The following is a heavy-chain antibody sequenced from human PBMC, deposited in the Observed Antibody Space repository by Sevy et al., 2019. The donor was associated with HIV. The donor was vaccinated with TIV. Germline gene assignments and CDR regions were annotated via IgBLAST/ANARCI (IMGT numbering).Heavy chain of an antibody. CDR2: IYTSGST. CDR1: GGSISSYY. J-gene: IGHJ5*02. CDR3: ARGRGVIVVAKAFDP. D-gene: IGHD3-22*01. Sequence: SETLSLTCTVSGGSISSYYWSWIRQPAGKGLEWMGRIYTSGSTNYNPSLKSRVTMSVDTSKNQFSLKLSSVTAADTAVYYWARGRGVIVVAKAFDPWGQGTLVTVSS. V-gene: IGHV4-4*07.